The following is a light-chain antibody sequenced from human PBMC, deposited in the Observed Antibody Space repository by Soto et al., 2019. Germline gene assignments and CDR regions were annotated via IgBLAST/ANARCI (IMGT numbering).Light chain of an antibody. CDR1: SSDVGGYNY. CDR2: EVS. Sequence: QSVLTQPASVSGSPGQSITISCTGTSSDVGGYNYVSWYQQHPGKAPKLMIYEVSNRPAGVSKRFSGSKSGNTASLTISGLQAEDEADYYCISYTSSSTLLFGGGTKLTVL. V-gene: IGLV2-14*01. CDR3: ISYTSSSTLL. J-gene: IGLJ3*02.